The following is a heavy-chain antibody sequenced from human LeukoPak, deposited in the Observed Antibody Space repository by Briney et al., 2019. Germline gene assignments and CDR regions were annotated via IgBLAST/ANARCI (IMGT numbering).Heavy chain of an antibody. CDR3: ARAGAEAYSSSPVDY. CDR1: GFTFSSYA. J-gene: IGHJ4*02. V-gene: IGHV3-30*01. D-gene: IGHD6-6*01. CDR2: ISYDGSNK. Sequence: GGSLRLSCAAPGFTFSSYAMHWVRQAPGKGLEWVAVISYDGSNKYYADSVKGRFTISRDNSKNTLYLQMNSLRAEDTAVYYCARAGAEAYSSSPVDYWGQGTLVTVSS.